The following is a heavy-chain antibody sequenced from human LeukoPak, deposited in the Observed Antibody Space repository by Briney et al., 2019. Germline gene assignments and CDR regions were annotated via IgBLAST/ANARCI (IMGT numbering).Heavy chain of an antibody. V-gene: IGHV3-7*01. J-gene: IGHJ6*02. CDR2: IRQDGDTK. CDR3: AKDLHYYDSSGYYQTFNYYYYGMDV. D-gene: IGHD3-22*01. CDR1: GFPFNAYW. Sequence: GGSLRLSCAASGFPFNAYWMTWVRQAPGKGLEWVANIRQDGDTKYYVDSVKGRFTISRDNAMNSLYLQMNSLRAEDTAVYYCAKDLHYYDSSGYYQTFNYYYYGMDVWGQGTTVTVSS.